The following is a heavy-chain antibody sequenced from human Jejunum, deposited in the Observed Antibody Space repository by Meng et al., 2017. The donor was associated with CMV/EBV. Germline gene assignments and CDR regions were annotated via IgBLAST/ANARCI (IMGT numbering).Heavy chain of an antibody. J-gene: IGHJ1*01. D-gene: IGHD2-2*01. CDR3: ARDQFCSTTNCAHKT. CDR2: ILSDTGYI. CDR1: GFSFSSYT. V-gene: IGHV3-21*01. Sequence: GFSFSSYTMNGVRQAQGKGLEWVASILSDTGYIYSADSVKGRFIISRDNAKKSLYLQMNSLRVEDTAVYYCARDQFCSTTNCAHKTWGQGTLVTVSS.